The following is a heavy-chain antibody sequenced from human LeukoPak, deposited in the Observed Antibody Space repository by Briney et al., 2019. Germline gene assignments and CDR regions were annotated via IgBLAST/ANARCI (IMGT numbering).Heavy chain of an antibody. CDR2: MNPNSGNT. D-gene: IGHD3-3*01. J-gene: IGHJ3*02. CDR1: GYTFTSYD. V-gene: IGHV1-8*03. Sequence: GASVKVSCKASGYTFTSYDINWVRQATGQGLEWMGWMNPNSGNTGYAQKFQGRVTITRNTSISTAYMELSSLRSEDTAVYYCARVDVWSGYFAFDIWGQGTMVTVSS. CDR3: ARVDVWSGYFAFDI.